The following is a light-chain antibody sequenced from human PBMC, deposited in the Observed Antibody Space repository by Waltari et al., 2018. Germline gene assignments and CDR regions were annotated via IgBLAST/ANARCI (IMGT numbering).Light chain of an antibody. Sequence: EIVMTQSPATLSVSPGERATLSCRASQSFSSNLAWYQQKPGQAPRLLIYVASTRATGIPARFRGSGSGTEFTLTISSMQSEDFAVYYCQQYNNWRALTFGGGTKVEIK. V-gene: IGKV3-15*01. J-gene: IGKJ4*01. CDR1: QSFSSN. CDR3: QQYNNWRALT. CDR2: VAS.